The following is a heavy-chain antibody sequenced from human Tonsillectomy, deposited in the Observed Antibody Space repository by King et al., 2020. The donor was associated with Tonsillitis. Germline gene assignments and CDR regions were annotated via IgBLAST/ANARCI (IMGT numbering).Heavy chain of an antibody. Sequence: QLQESGPGLVKPSETLSLTCTVSGGSISSYYWSWIRQPPGKGLEWIGYIYYSGSTNYNPSLKSRVTISVDTSMNQFALKLSSVTAGDTAVYYCARTPTVTSAFDIWGQGTMVTVSS. V-gene: IGHV4-59*01. CDR3: ARTPTVTSAFDI. CDR2: IYYSGST. J-gene: IGHJ3*02. CDR1: GGSISSYY. D-gene: IGHD4-17*01.